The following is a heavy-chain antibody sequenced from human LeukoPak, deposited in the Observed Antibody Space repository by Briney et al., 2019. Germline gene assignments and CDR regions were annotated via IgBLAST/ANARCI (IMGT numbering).Heavy chain of an antibody. CDR2: ISFDGSNE. V-gene: IGHV3-30*03. CDR1: GFTFNNYG. D-gene: IGHD3-10*01. Sequence: GGSLRLSCVASGFTFNNYGLHWVRQAPGKGLEWEAEISFDGSNEDYTDPVKGRFTVSRDNSQNTLSLQMNTLRPEDTAVYYCARGLTGSLGDWFFDLWGRGTLVTVSS. CDR3: ARGLTGSLGDWFFDL. J-gene: IGHJ2*01.